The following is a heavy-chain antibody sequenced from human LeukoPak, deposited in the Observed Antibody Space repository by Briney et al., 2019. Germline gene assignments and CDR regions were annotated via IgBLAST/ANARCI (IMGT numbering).Heavy chain of an antibody. Sequence: GGSLRLSCAASGFSLSSYEMNWVRQAPGKGLEWVSYISSSGSIIYYADSVKGRFTISRDNAKNSLSLQMNSLRAEDTALYYCARARNDYDSNGFSLLDYWGQGTLVTVSS. V-gene: IGHV3-48*03. CDR2: ISSSGSII. CDR3: ARARNDYDSNGFSLLDY. D-gene: IGHD3-22*01. CDR1: GFSLSSYE. J-gene: IGHJ4*02.